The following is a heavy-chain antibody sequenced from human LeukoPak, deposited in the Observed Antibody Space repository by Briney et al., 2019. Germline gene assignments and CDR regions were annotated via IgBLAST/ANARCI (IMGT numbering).Heavy chain of an antibody. D-gene: IGHD1-26*01. V-gene: IGHV1-69*13. CDR1: GYTFTGYY. J-gene: IGHJ3*02. CDR3: ARDQLVGATTGAFDI. CDR2: IIPIFGTA. Sequence: LVKVSCKASGYTFTGYYMHWVRQAPGQGLEWMGGIIPIFGTANYAQKFQGRVTITADESTSTAYMELSSLRSGDTAVYYCARDQLVGATTGAFDIWGQGTMVTVSS.